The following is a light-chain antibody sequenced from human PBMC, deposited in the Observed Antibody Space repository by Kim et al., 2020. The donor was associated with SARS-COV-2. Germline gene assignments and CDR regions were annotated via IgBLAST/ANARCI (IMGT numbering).Light chain of an antibody. J-gene: IGLJ2*01. CDR2: QDS. V-gene: IGLV3-1*01. CDR3: QAWDSSISVV. Sequence: VAQGQTASITCSGDKLGDKYACWYQQKPGQSPVLVIYQDSKRPSGIPGRFSGSNSGNTATLTISGTQAMDEADYYCQAWDSSISVVFGGGTQLTVL. CDR1: KLGDKY.